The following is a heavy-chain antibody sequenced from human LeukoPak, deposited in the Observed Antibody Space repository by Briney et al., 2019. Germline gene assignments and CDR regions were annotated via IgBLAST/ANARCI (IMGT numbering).Heavy chain of an antibody. CDR3: ARAYYDFWSGLDWFDP. Sequence: GGSLRLSCAASGFTFSKYAMYWVRQAPGKGLEYVSAITSNGGSVHYADPAKGRFTISRDNSKNTLYLQMGSLRVEDTAVYHCARAYYDFWSGLDWFDPWGPGTLVTVSS. CDR2: ITSNGGSV. V-gene: IGHV3-64*02. D-gene: IGHD3-3*01. CDR1: GFTFSKYA. J-gene: IGHJ5*02.